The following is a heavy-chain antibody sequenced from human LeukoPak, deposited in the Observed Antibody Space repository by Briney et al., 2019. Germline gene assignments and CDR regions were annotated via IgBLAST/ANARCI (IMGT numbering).Heavy chain of an antibody. CDR1: GFTFSSYA. Sequence: PGGSLRLSCAASGFTFSSYAMSWVRQAPGKGLERVSAISGSGGSTYYADSVKGRFTISRDNSKNTLYLQMNSLRAEDTAVYYCAKDTCGGDCSWAFDIWGQGTMVTVSS. CDR3: AKDTCGGDCSWAFDI. J-gene: IGHJ3*02. D-gene: IGHD2-21*01. CDR2: ISGSGGST. V-gene: IGHV3-23*01.